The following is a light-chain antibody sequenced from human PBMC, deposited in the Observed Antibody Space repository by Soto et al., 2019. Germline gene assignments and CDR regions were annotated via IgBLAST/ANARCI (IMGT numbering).Light chain of an antibody. J-gene: IGKJ1*01. V-gene: IGKV1-5*01. CDR2: DAS. CDR3: QQYHRWPPRT. Sequence: DIQMTQSPSTLSASVGDRVTITCRASQSIGRWLAWYQQKPGKAPNLLIYDASSLEGGVPSRFSGSGSGTEFTLTISNLQSQDFAVYYCQQYHRWPPRTFGQGTKVDIK. CDR1: QSIGRW.